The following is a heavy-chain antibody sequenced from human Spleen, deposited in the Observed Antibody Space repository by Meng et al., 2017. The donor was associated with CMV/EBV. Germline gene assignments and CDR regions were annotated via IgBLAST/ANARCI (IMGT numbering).Heavy chain of an antibody. J-gene: IGHJ5*02. V-gene: IGHV3-21*01. CDR1: FTFSSYT. D-gene: IGHD1-26*01. Sequence: FTFSSYTMNWVRQAPGKGLEWVSSISSSSSYIYYADSVKGRFTISRDNAKNSLYLQMNSLRAEDTAVYYCAGDLLSGSYVGDWFDPWGQGTLVTVSS. CDR2: ISSSSSYI. CDR3: AGDLLSGSYVGDWFDP.